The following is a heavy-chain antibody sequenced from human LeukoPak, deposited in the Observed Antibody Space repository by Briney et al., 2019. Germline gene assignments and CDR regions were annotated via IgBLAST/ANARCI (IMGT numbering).Heavy chain of an antibody. J-gene: IGHJ4*02. D-gene: IGHD6-19*01. CDR3: ARARSSGWYGY. Sequence: SETLSLTCAVYGGSFSGYYWSWIRQPPGKGLEWIGEINHSGSTNYNPSLKSRVAISVDTSKNQFSLKLSSVTAADTAVYYCARARSSGWYGYWGQGTLVTVSS. CDR2: INHSGST. V-gene: IGHV4-34*01. CDR1: GGSFSGYY.